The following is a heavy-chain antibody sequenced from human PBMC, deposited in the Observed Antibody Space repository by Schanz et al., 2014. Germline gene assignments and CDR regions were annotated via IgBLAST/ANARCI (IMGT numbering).Heavy chain of an antibody. CDR1: GFTVNNYA. CDR2: ISPTGSST. V-gene: IGHV3-23*01. J-gene: IGHJ4*02. CDR3: VKDDRGDVVVVAANY. D-gene: IGHD2-15*01. Sequence: EVQLLESGGGLVQPGGSLRLSCTVSGFTVNNYAMNWVRQAPGSGLEWVSNISPTGSSTYYADSVKGRFTISRDNSKNTLYLQMSSLRAEDTAVYYCVKDDRGDVVVVAANYWGQGAQVIVSS.